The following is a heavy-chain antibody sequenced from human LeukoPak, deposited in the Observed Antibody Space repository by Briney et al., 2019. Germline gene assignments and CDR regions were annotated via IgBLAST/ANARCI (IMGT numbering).Heavy chain of an antibody. CDR3: AKSTVTTFGEDWFDP. CDR2: MNPNSGNT. Sequence: ASVKVSCKASGYTFTSYDINWVRQATRQGLEWMGWMNPNSGNTGYAQKFQGRVTMTRNTSISTAYMELSSLRSEDTAVYYCAKSTVTTFGEDWFDPWGQGTLVAVSS. J-gene: IGHJ5*02. CDR1: GYTFTSYD. V-gene: IGHV1-8*01. D-gene: IGHD4-17*01.